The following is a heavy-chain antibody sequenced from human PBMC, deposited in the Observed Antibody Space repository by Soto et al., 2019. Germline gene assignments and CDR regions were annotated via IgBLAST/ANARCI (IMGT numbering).Heavy chain of an antibody. J-gene: IGHJ6*02. CDR3: ARQPPGGVIKGGGYGMDV. Sequence: WGSLKISCKGSGYSFTNYWIGWVRQMPGKGLEWVGILYPGDSDTRYSPSFQGQVTISDDKYINTAYPHLSSLKASDTAMYDCARQPPGGVIKGGGYGMDVWGQGTTVTVSS. CDR2: LYPGDSDT. D-gene: IGHD3-3*01. V-gene: IGHV5-51*01. CDR1: GYSFTNYW.